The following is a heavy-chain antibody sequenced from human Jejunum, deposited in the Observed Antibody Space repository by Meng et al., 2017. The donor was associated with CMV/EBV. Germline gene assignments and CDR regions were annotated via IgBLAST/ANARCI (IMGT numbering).Heavy chain of an antibody. CDR3: ATHEYGSPTSGFDP. CDR2: IYQSGAT. D-gene: IGHD3-10*01. V-gene: IGHV4-4*02. Sequence: VSGGSITSTNWWTWVRQSPEKGLEWIGEIYQSGATGYNPSLKSRVTISIDKSKNQFSLKLTSVTAADTAVYYCATHEYGSPTSGFDPWGQGTLVTVSS. J-gene: IGHJ5*02. CDR1: GGSITSTNW.